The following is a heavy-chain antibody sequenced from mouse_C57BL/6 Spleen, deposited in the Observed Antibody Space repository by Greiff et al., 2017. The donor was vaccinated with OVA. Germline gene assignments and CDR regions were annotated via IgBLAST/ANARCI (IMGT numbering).Heavy chain of an antibody. Sequence: EVKLQESGAELVRPGASVKLSCTASGFNIKDDYMHWVKQRPEQGLEWIGWIDPENGDTEYASKFQGKATITADTSSNTAYLQLSSLTSEDTAVYYCTTGGNPFAYWGQGTLVTVSA. CDR1: GFNIKDDY. CDR2: IDPENGDT. J-gene: IGHJ3*01. CDR3: TTGGNPFAY. D-gene: IGHD2-1*01. V-gene: IGHV14-4*01.